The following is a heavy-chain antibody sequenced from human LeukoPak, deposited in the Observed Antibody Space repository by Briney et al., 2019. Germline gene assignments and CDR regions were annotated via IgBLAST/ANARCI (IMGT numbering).Heavy chain of an antibody. CDR3: ARGGWYYFDY. CDR2: INSSGGTT. V-gene: IGHV1-46*01. CDR1: GYTFTGYY. Sequence: ASVKVSCKASGYTFTGYYMHWVRQAPGQGLGWMGIINSSGGTTSYAQKFQGRVTMTRDTSTSTVYMDLSSLRSEDTAVYYCARGGWYYFDYWGQGTLVTVSS. D-gene: IGHD6-19*01. J-gene: IGHJ4*02.